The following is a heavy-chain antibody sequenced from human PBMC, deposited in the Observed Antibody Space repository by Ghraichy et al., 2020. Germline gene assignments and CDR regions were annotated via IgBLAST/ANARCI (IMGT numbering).Heavy chain of an antibody. D-gene: IGHD6-13*01. CDR1: GDSFSDDG. J-gene: IGHJ5*02. CDR3: VRGEEGAANSYIDA. V-gene: IGHV1-18*01. CDR2: ISGYNGNT. Sequence: ASVKVSCKASGDSFSDDGISWERQSPGQGLEWIGWISGYNGNTDYAQKFQGRVTMTTDTSTTTPYMELRSLRSDDTAVYYCVRGEEGAANSYIDAWGQGT.